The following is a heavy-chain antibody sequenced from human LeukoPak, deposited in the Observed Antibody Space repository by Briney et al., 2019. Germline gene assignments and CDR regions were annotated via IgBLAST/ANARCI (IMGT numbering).Heavy chain of an antibody. D-gene: IGHD3-10*01. J-gene: IGHJ5*02. CDR2: ISGSGGST. CDR1: GFTFSSYA. CDR3: AKAYFCGSGSYVFDL. V-gene: IGHV3-23*01. Sequence: GGSLRLSCAASGFTFSSYAMSWVRQAPGKGLEWVSAISGSGGSTYYADSVKGRFTISRDNSKNTLYLQMNSLRAEDTAVYYCAKAYFCGSGSYVFDLWGQGTLVTVSS.